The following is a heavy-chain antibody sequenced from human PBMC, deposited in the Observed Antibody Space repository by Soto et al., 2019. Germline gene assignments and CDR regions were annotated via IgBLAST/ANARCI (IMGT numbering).Heavy chain of an antibody. CDR3: ARGDVCSGGSCWGYGMDV. V-gene: IGHV1-8*01. Sequence: ASVKVSCKASGYTFTSYDINWVRQATGQGLEWMGWMNPNSGNTGYAQKFQGRVTMTRNTSISTAYMELSSLRSEDTAVYYCARGDVCSGGSCWGYGMDVWGQGTTVTVYS. CDR2: MNPNSGNT. J-gene: IGHJ6*02. D-gene: IGHD2-15*01. CDR1: GYTFTSYD.